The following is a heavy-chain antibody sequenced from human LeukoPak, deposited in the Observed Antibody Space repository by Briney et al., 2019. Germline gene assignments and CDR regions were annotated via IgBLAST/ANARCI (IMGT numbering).Heavy chain of an antibody. CDR3: ARDAAHSLLEDWFDP. CDR1: GYTFTSYY. CDR2: INPSGGST. Sequence: ASVKVSSKPSGYTFTSYYMHWVRQAPGQGLEWMGIINPSGGSTSYAQKFQGRVTMTRDMSTSTVYMELSSLRPEDTAVYYCARDAAHSLLEDWFDPWGQGTLVTVSS. J-gene: IGHJ5*02. V-gene: IGHV1-46*01. D-gene: IGHD3-16*02.